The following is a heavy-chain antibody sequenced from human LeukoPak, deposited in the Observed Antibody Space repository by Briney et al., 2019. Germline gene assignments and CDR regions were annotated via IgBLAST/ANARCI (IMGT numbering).Heavy chain of an antibody. J-gene: IGHJ5*02. D-gene: IGHD1-26*01. Sequence: GGSLRFSCAVSGFTFSSYSMNWVRQAPGKGLEWVSSISSSSSYIYYADSVKGRFTISRDNAKNSLYLQMNSLRAEDTAVYYCARDNSGSYEDWFDPWGQGTLVTVSS. CDR3: ARDNSGSYEDWFDP. CDR1: GFTFSSYS. CDR2: ISSSSSYI. V-gene: IGHV3-21*01.